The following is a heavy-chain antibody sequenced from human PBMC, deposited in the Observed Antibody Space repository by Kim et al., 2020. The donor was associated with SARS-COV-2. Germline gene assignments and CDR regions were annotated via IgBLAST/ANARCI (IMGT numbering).Heavy chain of an antibody. CDR2: IYSGGST. Sequence: GGSLRLSCAASGFTVSSNYMSWVRQAPGKGLEWVSVIYSGGSTYYADSVKGRFTISRDNSKNTLYLQMNSLRAEDTAVYYCATEAYDFWSGYYTTPLGYWGQGTLVTVSS. D-gene: IGHD3-3*01. CDR1: GFTVSSNY. CDR3: ATEAYDFWSGYYTTPLGY. J-gene: IGHJ4*02. V-gene: IGHV3-53*01.